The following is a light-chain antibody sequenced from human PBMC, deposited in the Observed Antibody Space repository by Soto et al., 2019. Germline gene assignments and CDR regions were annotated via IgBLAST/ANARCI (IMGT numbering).Light chain of an antibody. CDR2: TSS. J-gene: IGKJ4*01. Sequence: EIQMTQSPSSLSASVGDRATITCRVSQSIRRYLNWYQQIPGIAAKVLIYTSSCLQTGVPSRISGSGSGTDFTLTISSLQPEDFATYYCQQSQSTPVTFGGGTKVDIK. V-gene: IGKV1-39*01. CDR3: QQSQSTPVT. CDR1: QSIRRY.